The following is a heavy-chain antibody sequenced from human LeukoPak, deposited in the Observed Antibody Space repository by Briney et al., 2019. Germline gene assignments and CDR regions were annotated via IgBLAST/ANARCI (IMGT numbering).Heavy chain of an antibody. CDR1: GFTFGSYG. CDR2: IWYDGSKK. J-gene: IGHJ5*02. Sequence: GGSLRLSCAASGFTFGSYGMHWVHQAPGKGLEWVAVIWYDGSKKYYADSVKGRFTISRDNSKNTLDLQMNSLRAADTAVYYCARDGLRGNNWFDPWGQGTLVTVSS. CDR3: ARDGLRGNNWFDP. D-gene: IGHD5-24*01. V-gene: IGHV3-33*01.